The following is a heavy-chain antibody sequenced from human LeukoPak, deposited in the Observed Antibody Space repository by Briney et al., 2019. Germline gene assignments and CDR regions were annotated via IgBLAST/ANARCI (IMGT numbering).Heavy chain of an antibody. CDR3: VKEKAPFDGFDI. Sequence: GGSLRLSCGASGFTFGTFSMHWVRQAPGKGLEWVSVIWSNGKNKYYRDSVMGRFTVSRDNSKNPQSLQMNSLRAEDTAVYYCVKEKAPFDGFDIWGQGTMVTVSS. CDR2: IWSNGKNK. V-gene: IGHV3-33*06. CDR1: GFTFGTFS. D-gene: IGHD3-9*01. J-gene: IGHJ3*02.